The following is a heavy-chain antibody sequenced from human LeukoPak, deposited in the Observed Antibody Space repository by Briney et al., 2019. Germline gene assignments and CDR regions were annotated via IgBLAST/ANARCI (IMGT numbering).Heavy chain of an antibody. J-gene: IGHJ4*02. CDR1: GYTFISYG. CDR3: ARSGRGTYYYFDL. Sequence: GASVKVSCKASGYTFISYGINWVRQAPGQGLEWMGWISTYNGNTNYAQKLQGRVTMTTDTSTSTAYMELRSLRSDDTAVYYCARSGRGTYYYFDLWGQGTLVTVSS. CDR2: ISTYNGNT. D-gene: IGHD1-26*01. V-gene: IGHV1-18*01.